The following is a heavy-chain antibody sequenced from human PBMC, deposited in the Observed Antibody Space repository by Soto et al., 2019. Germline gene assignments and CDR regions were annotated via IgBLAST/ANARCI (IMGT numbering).Heavy chain of an antibody. J-gene: IGHJ6*02. CDR2: IMPVFATP. D-gene: IGHD3-3*02. CDR3: ARDKDRQQLGGNYYYILDV. Sequence: QVQLMQSGAEVKKPGSSVKVSCKASGGTFSTSAISWVRQAPGEGLEWVGGIMPVFATPDYAQKFQGRVTISADASTTTAYLELTSLTTDDTAVYYCARDKDRQQLGGNYYYILDVWGRGTAITVSS. V-gene: IGHV1-69*12. CDR1: GGTFSTSA.